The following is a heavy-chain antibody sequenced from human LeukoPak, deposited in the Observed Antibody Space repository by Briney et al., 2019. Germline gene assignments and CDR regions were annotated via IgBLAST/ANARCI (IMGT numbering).Heavy chain of an antibody. Sequence: GGSLRLSCAASGFTFSSYAVSWVRQAPGKGLEWVSAISGSGGSTYYADSVKGRFTISRDNSKNTLYLQMNSLRAEDTAVYYCAKDHYGSGSYPDYWGQGTLVTVSS. CDR3: AKDHYGSGSYPDY. V-gene: IGHV3-23*01. D-gene: IGHD3-10*01. J-gene: IGHJ4*02. CDR1: GFTFSSYA. CDR2: ISGSGGST.